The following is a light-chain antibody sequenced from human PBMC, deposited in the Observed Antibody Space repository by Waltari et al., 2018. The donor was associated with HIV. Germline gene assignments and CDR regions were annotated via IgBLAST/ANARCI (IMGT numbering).Light chain of an antibody. CDR1: TGAVTSGHY. CDR3: LLYYSGARV. Sequence: QAVVTQAPSLTVSPGGTITLTCGASTGAVTSGHYPYWFQQKPGQAPRTVIYDTTNTHSWTPARFSGSRLGGKAALTLSGAQPEDEADYYCLLYYSGARVFGGGTKLTVL. J-gene: IGLJ3*02. CDR2: DTT. V-gene: IGLV7-46*01.